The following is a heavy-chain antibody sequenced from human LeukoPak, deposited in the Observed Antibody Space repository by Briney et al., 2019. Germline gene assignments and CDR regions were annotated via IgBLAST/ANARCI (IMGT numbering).Heavy chain of an antibody. V-gene: IGHV1-2*02. CDR1: GYTFTDYY. CDR3: ASLGATTIHYYGMDV. Sequence: SVKVSCKASGYTFTDYYLHWLQLDPGQGREWLGWVNPISGGSNYPQKFQGSVTMTRDASITTVYTELSSLRSEDTAVYYCASLGATTIHYYGMDVWGQGTTVTVCS. D-gene: IGHD1-26*01. J-gene: IGHJ6*02. CDR2: VNPISGGS.